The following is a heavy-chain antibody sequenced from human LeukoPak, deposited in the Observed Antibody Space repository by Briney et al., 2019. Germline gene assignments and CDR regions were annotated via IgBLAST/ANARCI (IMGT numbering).Heavy chain of an antibody. Sequence: PSETLSLTCTVSGGSISSCYWSWIRQPAGKGLEWIGRIYTSGSTNYNPSLKSRVTMSVDTSKNQFSLKLSSVTAADTAVYYCARTPYDFWSGYYLTIDYFDYWGQGTLVTVSS. CDR2: IYTSGST. V-gene: IGHV4-4*07. CDR1: GGSISSCY. CDR3: ARTPYDFWSGYYLTIDYFDY. J-gene: IGHJ4*02. D-gene: IGHD3-3*01.